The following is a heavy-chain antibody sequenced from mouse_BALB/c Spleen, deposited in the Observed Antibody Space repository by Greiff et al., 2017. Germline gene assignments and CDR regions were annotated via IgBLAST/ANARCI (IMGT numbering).Heavy chain of an antibody. CDR1: GFTFSSYT. J-gene: IGHJ3*01. CDR3: ARGDYYYGSRFAY. V-gene: IGHV5-12-2*01. CDR2: ISNGGGST. D-gene: IGHD1-1*01. Sequence: EVKLMESGGGLVQPGGSLKLSCAASGFTFSSYTMSWVRQTPEKRLEWVAYISNGGGSTYYPDTVKGRFTISRDNAKNTLYLQMSSLKSEDTAMYYCARGDYYYGSRFAYWGQGTLVTVSA.